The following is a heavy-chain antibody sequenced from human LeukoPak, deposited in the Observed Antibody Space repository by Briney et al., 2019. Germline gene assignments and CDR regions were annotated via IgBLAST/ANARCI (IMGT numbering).Heavy chain of an antibody. J-gene: IGHJ4*02. CDR3: ARDLAYSRLDY. D-gene: IGHD5-18*01. Sequence: GGSLRLSCAVSGLNFRDHWMDWVRQAPGKGLEWVASINPEGSEKYSADSVKGRFTISRDNAKNSLYLQMDSLRVEDTAFYYCARDLAYSRLDYWGQGMLVTVSS. CDR1: GLNFRDHW. CDR2: INPEGSEK. V-gene: IGHV3-7*01.